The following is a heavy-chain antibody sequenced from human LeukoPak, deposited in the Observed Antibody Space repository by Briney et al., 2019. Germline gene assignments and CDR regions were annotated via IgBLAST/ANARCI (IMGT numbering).Heavy chain of an antibody. CDR3: AKALKYYYDSSGYYSDAFDI. V-gene: IGHV3-9*03. D-gene: IGHD3-22*01. CDR1: GSTFDDYA. Sequence: GGSLSPSLAALGSTFDDYAMTWVRQAQGKGLEWVSGISWNSGSIGYADSVKGRFTISRDNAKNSLYLQMNSLRAEDMALYYCAKALKYYYDSSGYYSDAFDIWGQGTMVTVSS. CDR2: ISWNSGSI. J-gene: IGHJ3*02.